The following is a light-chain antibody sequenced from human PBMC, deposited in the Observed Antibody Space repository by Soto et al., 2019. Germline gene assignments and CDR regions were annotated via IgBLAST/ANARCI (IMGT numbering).Light chain of an antibody. J-gene: IGKJ5*01. CDR1: QSVSSY. Sequence: EIVMTQSPDTLSVSPGERATLSCRASQSVSSYLAWYQQKPGQAPRLLIYGASSRATGIPDRFSGSGSGTDFTLTISRLEPEDFAVYYCQQYGSSPITFGQGTRLEIK. V-gene: IGKV3-20*01. CDR3: QQYGSSPIT. CDR2: GAS.